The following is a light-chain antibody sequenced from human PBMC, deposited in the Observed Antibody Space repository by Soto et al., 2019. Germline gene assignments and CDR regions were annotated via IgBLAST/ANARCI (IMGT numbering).Light chain of an antibody. CDR2: DAS. CDR3: QLPRWT. Sequence: GDRVTITCRASQSINRWLAWYQQKPGKAPKLLIYDASSLESGVPSRFSGSGSGTDFTLTITSLQPDDFATYYCQLPRWTFGQGTKVEIK. J-gene: IGKJ1*01. V-gene: IGKV1-5*01. CDR1: QSINRW.